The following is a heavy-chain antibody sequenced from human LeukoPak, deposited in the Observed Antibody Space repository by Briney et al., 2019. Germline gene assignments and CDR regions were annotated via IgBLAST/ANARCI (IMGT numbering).Heavy chain of an antibody. CDR2: IKQDGSEK. V-gene: IGHV3-7*03. J-gene: IGHJ6*04. D-gene: IGHD6-13*01. CDR1: GFTFSSYW. CDR3: ARVKYSSSWDVPGYYYGMDV. Sequence: GGSLRLSCAASGFTFSSYWMSWVRQARGKGLEWVANIKQDGSEKYYVDSVKGRFTISRDNAKNSLYLQMNSLRAEDTAVYYCARVKYSSSWDVPGYYYGMDVWGKGTTVTVSS.